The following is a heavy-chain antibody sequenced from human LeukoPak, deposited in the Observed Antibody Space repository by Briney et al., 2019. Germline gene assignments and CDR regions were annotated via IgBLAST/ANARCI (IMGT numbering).Heavy chain of an antibody. CDR2: IHYSGTT. J-gene: IGHJ4*02. CDR1: GGSISSRSYY. CDR3: ASHGELWQWFGGNPLNY. V-gene: IGHV4-39*07. D-gene: IGHD3-10*01. Sequence: PSETLSLTCTVSGGSISSRSYYWGWIRQPPGKGLEWIGSIHYSGTTYYNPSLKSRVTISVDTSKNQFSLKLRSMTVADTAVYYCASHGELWQWFGGNPLNYWGQGTLVTVSS.